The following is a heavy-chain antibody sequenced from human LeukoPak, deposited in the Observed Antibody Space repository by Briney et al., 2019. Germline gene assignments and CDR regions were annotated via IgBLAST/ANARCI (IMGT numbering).Heavy chain of an antibody. CDR2: IYYSGST. J-gene: IGHJ4*02. CDR1: GGSISSYY. D-gene: IGHD3-22*01. V-gene: IGHV4-59*12. CDR3: ARRPTTSYYYDSSPRPFDY. Sequence: PSETLSLTCTVSGGSISSYYWSWIRQPPGKGLEWIGYIYYSGSTNYNPSLKSRVTISVDTSKNQFSLKLSSVTAADTAVYYCARRPTTSYYYDSSPRPFDYWGQGTLVTVSS.